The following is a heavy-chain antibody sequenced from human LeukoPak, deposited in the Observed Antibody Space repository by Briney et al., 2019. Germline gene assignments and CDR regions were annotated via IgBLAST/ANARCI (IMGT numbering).Heavy chain of an antibody. CDR3: TRRGYGSGSYEYYYYYYMDV. V-gene: IGHV3-21*04. CDR1: GFTFSGYS. CDR2: ITGTSKSI. J-gene: IGHJ6*03. Sequence: GGSLRLSCAASGFTFSGYSMNWVRQAPGKGLEWVSSITGTSKSIYYANSVKGRFTISRDNAKNSLYLQMNSLRAEDTALYHCTRRGYGSGSYEYYYYYYMDVWGKGTTVTVSS. D-gene: IGHD3-10*01.